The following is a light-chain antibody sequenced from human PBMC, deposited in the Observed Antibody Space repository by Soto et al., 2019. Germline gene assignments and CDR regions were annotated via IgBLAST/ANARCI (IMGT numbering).Light chain of an antibody. CDR3: CSYAGSSTVL. CDR1: SSDIGGYKY. Sequence: QSALTQPASVSESPGQSITISCAGTSSDIGGYKYVSWYQQHPDKAPKLMIYEGSERSSGVSNRFSGSKSGNTASLTISGLQAEDEADYYCCSYAGSSTVLFGGGTKLTVL. J-gene: IGLJ3*02. V-gene: IGLV2-23*01. CDR2: EGS.